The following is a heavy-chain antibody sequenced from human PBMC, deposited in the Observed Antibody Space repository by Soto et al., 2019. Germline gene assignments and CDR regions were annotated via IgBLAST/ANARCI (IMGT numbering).Heavy chain of an antibody. D-gene: IGHD3-22*01. CDR1: SGSISSRGYY. V-gene: IGHV4-39*01. CDR2: IYYSGST. J-gene: IGHJ5*02. CDR3: ASSSQLLSRIDR. Sequence: SETLSLTCTVSSGSISSRGYYWGWIRQPPGKGLEWIGSIYYSGSTYYSPSLKSRVTISVDTSKNQFSLKLSSVTAADTAVYYCASSSQLLSRIDRWGQGTLVTVSS.